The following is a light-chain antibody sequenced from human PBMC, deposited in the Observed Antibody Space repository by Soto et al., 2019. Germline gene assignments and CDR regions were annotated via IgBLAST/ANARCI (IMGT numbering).Light chain of an antibody. CDR2: SNN. CDR3: AAWDDSLNGPV. Sequence: QSVLTQPPSASGTPGQRVTISCSGSSSNIGSNTVNWYQQHPGTAPNLLIYSNNHRPSWVPHRFSASKSGASASLAISGLQSEDEADYYCAAWDDSLNGPVFGGGTKVTVL. J-gene: IGLJ2*01. CDR1: SSNIGSNT. V-gene: IGLV1-44*01.